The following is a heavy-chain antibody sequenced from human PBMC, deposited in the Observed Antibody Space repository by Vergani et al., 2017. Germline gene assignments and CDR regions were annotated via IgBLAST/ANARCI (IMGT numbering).Heavy chain of an antibody. D-gene: IGHD3-9*01. J-gene: IGHJ4*02. V-gene: IGHV1-3*01. CDR2: INAGNGNT. CDR1: GYTFTSYA. CDR3: ARGAYTYYDILTGYQKGSFDY. Sequence: QVQLVQSGSELKKPGASVKVSCKASGYTFTSYAMHWVRQAPGQRLEWMGWINAGNGNTKYSQKFQGRVTITRDTSASTAYMELSSLRSEDTAVYYCARGAYTYYDILTGYQKGSFDYWGQGTLVTVSS.